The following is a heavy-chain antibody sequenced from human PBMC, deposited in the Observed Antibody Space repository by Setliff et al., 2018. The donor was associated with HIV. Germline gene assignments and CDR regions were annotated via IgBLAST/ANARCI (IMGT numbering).Heavy chain of an antibody. CDR2: ISAYNGNT. J-gene: IGHJ4*02. D-gene: IGHD2-15*01. CDR1: GYTFTSYG. Sequence: ASVKVSCKASGYTFTSYGISWVRQAPGQGLEWMGWISAYNGNTNYAQKLQGRVTMTTDTSTSTAYLYLSSLRSEDTAVYYCVTGEGLRFWGQGTLVTVSS. CDR3: VTGEGLRF. V-gene: IGHV1-18*01.